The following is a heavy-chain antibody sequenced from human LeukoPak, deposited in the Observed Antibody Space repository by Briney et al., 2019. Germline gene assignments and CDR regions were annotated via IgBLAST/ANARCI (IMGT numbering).Heavy chain of an antibody. J-gene: IGHJ5*01. CDR1: GGSFSGYY. D-gene: IGHD6-13*01. CDR3: ARGPRIAAAGTEWFDS. V-gene: IGHV4-34*01. CDR2: INHSGST. Sequence: SETLSLTCAVYGGSFSGYYWSWIRQPPGKGLEWIGEINHSGSTNYNPSLKSRVTISVDTSKNQFSLKLSSVTAADTAVYYCARGPRIAAAGTEWFDSWGQGTLVTVSS.